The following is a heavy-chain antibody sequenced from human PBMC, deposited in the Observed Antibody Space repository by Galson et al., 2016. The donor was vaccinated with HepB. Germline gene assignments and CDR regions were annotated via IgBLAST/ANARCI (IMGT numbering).Heavy chain of an antibody. CDR3: AKGAPYSRADY. D-gene: IGHD2-21*01. CDR2: ISVSGTNT. J-gene: IGHJ4*02. V-gene: IGHV3-23*01. CDR1: VFSFSNYG. Sequence: SLRLSCAASVFSFSNYGMSWVRQAPGKGLEWVSGISVSGTNTYYADSVRGRFTISRDNSKNTVYLQMDSLRAEDTAVFYCAKGAPYSRADYWGQGTLVTVSS.